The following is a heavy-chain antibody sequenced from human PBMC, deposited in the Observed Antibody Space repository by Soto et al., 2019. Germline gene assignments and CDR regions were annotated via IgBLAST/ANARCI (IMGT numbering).Heavy chain of an antibody. CDR3: SLGRGHYPKYNWFDP. Sequence: GGSLRLSCSASGFTFRSYAIHWVRQAPGKGLEWVSAISFDGSNEYYADSVKGRFTISRDNSKNTLYLQMNSLRAEDTAVYYCSLGRGHYPKYNWFDPWGQGTLVTVSS. V-gene: IGHV3-30-3*01. CDR1: GFTFRSYA. J-gene: IGHJ5*02. D-gene: IGHD3-22*01. CDR2: ISFDGSNE.